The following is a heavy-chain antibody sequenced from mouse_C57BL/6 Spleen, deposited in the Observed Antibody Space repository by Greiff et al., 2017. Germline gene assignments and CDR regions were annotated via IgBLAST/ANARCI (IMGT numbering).Heavy chain of an antibody. CDR2: IYPGDGDT. CDR3: ARRFPYYDYDYWYFDV. CDR1: GYAFSSYW. D-gene: IGHD2-4*01. V-gene: IGHV1-80*01. Sequence: QVQLQQSGAELVKPGASVKISCKASGYAFSSYWMNWVKQRPGKGLEWIGQIYPGDGDTNYNGKFKGKATLTADKSSSTAYMQLSSLTSEDSAVYFCARRFPYYDYDYWYFDVWGTGTTVTVSS. J-gene: IGHJ1*03.